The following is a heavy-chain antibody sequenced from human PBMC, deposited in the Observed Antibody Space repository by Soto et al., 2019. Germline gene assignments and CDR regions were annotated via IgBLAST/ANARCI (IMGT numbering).Heavy chain of an antibody. Sequence: GESLRLSCTASGFTFSSYAMNWVRRAPGKGLEWVSAISGSGGSTYYADSVKGRFTISRDNSKNTLYLQMNSLRAEDTAVYYCAAQYSSSWFATFEYGIWGQGTMVTVSS. CDR3: AAQYSSSWFATFEYGI. J-gene: IGHJ3*02. D-gene: IGHD6-13*01. V-gene: IGHV3-23*01. CDR1: GFTFSSYA. CDR2: ISGSGGST.